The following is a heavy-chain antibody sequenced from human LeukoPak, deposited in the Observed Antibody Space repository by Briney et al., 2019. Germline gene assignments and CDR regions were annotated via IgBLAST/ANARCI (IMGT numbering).Heavy chain of an antibody. CDR3: ARYADFWSGYHYYYYGMDV. CDR2: MNPNSGNT. Sequence: ASVTVSCTASGYTFTSYDINWVRQATGQGLEWMGWMNPNSGNTGYAQKFQGRVTMTRNTSISTAYMELSSLRSEDTAVYYCARYADFWSGYHYYYYGMDVWGQGTTVTVSS. D-gene: IGHD3-3*01. J-gene: IGHJ6*01. CDR1: GYTFTSYD. V-gene: IGHV1-8*01.